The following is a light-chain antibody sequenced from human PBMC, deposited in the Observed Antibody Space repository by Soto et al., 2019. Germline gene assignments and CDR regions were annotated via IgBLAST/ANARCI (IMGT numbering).Light chain of an antibody. Sequence: QSALTQPASVSGSPGQSVTISCTGTSNDIGAYNYVSWYQQVPGKAPKLLIFDVNYRPSEISRRFSGSKSGNSASLTISALQPADEADYYCSAYTNATTLTFGGGTQLTVL. CDR2: DVN. J-gene: IGLJ7*01. CDR1: SNDIGAYNY. V-gene: IGLV2-14*03. CDR3: SAYTNATTLT.